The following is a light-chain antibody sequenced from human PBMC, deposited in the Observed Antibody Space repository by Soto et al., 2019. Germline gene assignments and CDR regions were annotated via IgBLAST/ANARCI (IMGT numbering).Light chain of an antibody. Sequence: DIQMTQSPSTLSASVGDRVTITCRASESISAYLAWYQEKPGKAPKLLIYKASTLESGVPSRFSVRGSGTEFTITISSLQTDDVATYFCQEYKTYSHTFGKGSKLEI. CDR1: ESISAY. CDR3: QEYKTYSHT. CDR2: KAS. V-gene: IGKV1-5*03. J-gene: IGKJ2*01.